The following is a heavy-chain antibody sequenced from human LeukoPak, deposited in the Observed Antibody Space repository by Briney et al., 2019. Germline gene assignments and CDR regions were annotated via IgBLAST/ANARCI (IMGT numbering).Heavy chain of an antibody. CDR2: ISGSGGST. V-gene: IGHV3-23*01. Sequence: GGSLRLSCAASGVTFSSCAMSWVRQAPGKGLEWVSAISGSGGSTYYADSVKGRFTISRDNSKNTLYLQMNSLRAEDTAVYYCAKKGLRYFDWLPRNRNFDYWGQGTLVTVSS. CDR3: AKKGLRYFDWLPRNRNFDY. D-gene: IGHD3-9*01. CDR1: GVTFSSCA. J-gene: IGHJ4*02.